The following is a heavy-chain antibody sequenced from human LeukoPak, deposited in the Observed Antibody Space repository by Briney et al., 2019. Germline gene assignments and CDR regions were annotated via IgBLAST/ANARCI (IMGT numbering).Heavy chain of an antibody. CDR2: IKKDGSVK. CDR3: AACIAARPWYYYYYMDV. Sequence: GGSLRLSCTVSGFTFGNYWMVWVRQAPGKGLEWVTNIKKDGSVKNYVDSVKGRFTISRDNAKNSLYLQMNSLRAEDTAVYYCAACIAARPWYYYYYMDVWGKGTTVTVSS. J-gene: IGHJ6*03. CDR1: GFTFGNYW. V-gene: IGHV3-7*01. D-gene: IGHD6-6*01.